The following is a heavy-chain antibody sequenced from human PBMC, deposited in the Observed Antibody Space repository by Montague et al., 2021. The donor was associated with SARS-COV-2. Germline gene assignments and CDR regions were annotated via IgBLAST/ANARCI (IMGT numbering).Heavy chain of an antibody. V-gene: IGHV3-33*06. D-gene: IGHD1-26*01. Sequence: SLRLSCPASGFTFSSYDMHWVRQAPGKGLEWVAVIWYDGSNKYYADSVKGRFTISRDNSKNTLYLQMNSLRAEDTAVFYCAKDRRAEGATIDYWGQGTLVTVSS. CDR1: GFTFSSYD. J-gene: IGHJ4*02. CDR2: IWYDGSNK. CDR3: AKDRRAEGATIDY.